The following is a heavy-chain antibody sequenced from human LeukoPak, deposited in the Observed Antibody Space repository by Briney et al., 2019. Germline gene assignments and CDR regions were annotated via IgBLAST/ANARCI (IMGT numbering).Heavy chain of an antibody. Sequence: GGSLRLSCVASGFTFSNYAMSWVRQAPEKGLDWVSVISGSAHKIRYADSVKGRFTISRDNSENTVYLQMNDLRAEDTALYYCAGRVTGYSSGYVYWGQGTLVTVSS. J-gene: IGHJ4*02. CDR3: AGRVTGYSSGYVY. D-gene: IGHD5-18*01. CDR1: GFTFSNYA. V-gene: IGHV3-23*01. CDR2: ISGSAHKI.